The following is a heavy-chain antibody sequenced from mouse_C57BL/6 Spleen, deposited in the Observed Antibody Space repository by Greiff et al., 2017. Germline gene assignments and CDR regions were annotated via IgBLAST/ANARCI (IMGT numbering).Heavy chain of an antibody. D-gene: IGHD1-1*02. J-gene: IGHJ2*01. CDR1: GYTFTDHS. CDR3: ERWCMYYFDY. CDR2: IYPRDGST. Sequence: QVQLKESDAELVKPGASVKLSCKASGYTFTDHSIHWMKQRPEQGLEWIGYIYPRDGSTKYTEKFKGKATLTADKSSSTAYRQLNSLTSEVSAVYFCERWCMYYFDYWGQGTTVTVSS. V-gene: IGHV1-78*01.